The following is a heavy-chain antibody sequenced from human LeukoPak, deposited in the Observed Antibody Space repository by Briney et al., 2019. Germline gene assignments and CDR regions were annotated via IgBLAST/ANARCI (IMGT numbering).Heavy chain of an antibody. CDR1: GFTFSDYG. Sequence: GRSLRLSCAASGFTFSDYGMHWVRQAPGKGLEWVALISYDGSNKYYADSVKGRFTISRDNSKNTLYLQMNSLRAEDTAVYYCAREWEGYYDSSGYRLPSYYMDVWGKGTTVTISS. J-gene: IGHJ6*03. D-gene: IGHD3-22*01. V-gene: IGHV3-30*03. CDR3: AREWEGYYDSSGYRLPSYYMDV. CDR2: ISYDGSNK.